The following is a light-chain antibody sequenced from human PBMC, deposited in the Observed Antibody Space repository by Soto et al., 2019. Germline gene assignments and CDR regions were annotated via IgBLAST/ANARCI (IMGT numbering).Light chain of an antibody. J-gene: IGLJ1*01. CDR3: SSFTGTSYV. CDR2: DVS. Sequence: QSALTQPASVSGSPGQSITISCTAASSDVGGNNYVSWYQQYPGKAPKLMVCDVSNRPSGVSNRFSGSKPGNTASLTISGLQAEDEADYYCSSFTGTSYVLGAGSKVTVL. V-gene: IGLV2-14*01. CDR1: SSDVGGNNY.